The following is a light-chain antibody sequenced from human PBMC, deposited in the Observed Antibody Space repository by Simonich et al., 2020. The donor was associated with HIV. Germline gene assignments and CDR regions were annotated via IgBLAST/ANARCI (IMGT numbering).Light chain of an antibody. CDR3: QQYYSTPLT. V-gene: IGKV4-1*01. J-gene: IGKJ2*01. CDR2: WAS. CDR1: QSVLYSSNNKNY. Sequence: DIVMTQSPDSLAVSLGERATINCKSSQSVLYSSNNKNYLAWYQPQPGQPPKLLIYWASAREFGVPDRFSGSGSGTDFTLTISSLQAEDVALYYCQQYYSTPLTFGQGTKLEIK.